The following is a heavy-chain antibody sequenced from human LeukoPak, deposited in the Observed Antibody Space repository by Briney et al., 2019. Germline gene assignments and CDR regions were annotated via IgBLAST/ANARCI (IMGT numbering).Heavy chain of an antibody. D-gene: IGHD1-26*01. J-gene: IGHJ6*02. CDR3: AKDSLLSAWEPRGMDV. Sequence: GGSLRLSCAASGFTFSSYGMHWVRQAPGKGLEWVAVISYDGSNKYYADSVKGRFTISRDNSKNTLYLQMNSLRAEDTAVYYCAKDSLLSAWEPRGMDVWGQGTTVTVSS. V-gene: IGHV3-30*18. CDR1: GFTFSSYG. CDR2: ISYDGSNK.